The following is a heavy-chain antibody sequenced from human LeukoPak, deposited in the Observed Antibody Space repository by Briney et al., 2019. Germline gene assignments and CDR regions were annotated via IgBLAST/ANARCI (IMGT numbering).Heavy chain of an antibody. Sequence: GSSVKVSCKAAGGTLSSDGVSWVRQAPGQGLEWLGGIIPMFGTANCAQKFQGRVTITTDESTSTAHMELSSLRSEDTAVYYCALEGTTYYFDYWGQGTLVTVSS. D-gene: IGHD1-14*01. J-gene: IGHJ4*02. CDR2: IIPMFGTA. CDR1: GGTLSSDG. CDR3: ALEGTTYYFDY. V-gene: IGHV1-69*05.